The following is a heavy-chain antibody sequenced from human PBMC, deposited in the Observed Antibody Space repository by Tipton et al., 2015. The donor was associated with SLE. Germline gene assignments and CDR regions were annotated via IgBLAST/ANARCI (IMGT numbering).Heavy chain of an antibody. CDR3: ARDSCGGDCYGYYYMDV. CDR2: IYYSGST. J-gene: IGHJ6*03. V-gene: IGHV4-31*03. D-gene: IGHD2-21*01. Sequence: TLSLTCTVSGGSISSGGYYWSWIRQHPGKGLEWIGYIYYSGSTYYNPSLKSRVTISVDTSKNQFSLKLSSVTAADTAVYYCARDSCGGDCYGYYYMDVWGKGTTVTAS. CDR1: GGSISSGGYY.